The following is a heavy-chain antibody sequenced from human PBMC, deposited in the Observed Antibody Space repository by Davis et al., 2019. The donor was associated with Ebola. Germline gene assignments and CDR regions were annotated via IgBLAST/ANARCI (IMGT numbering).Heavy chain of an antibody. J-gene: IGHJ6*02. D-gene: IGHD3-10*01. CDR1: GYTFTGYY. Sequence: SVTVSCKASGYTFTGYYMHWARQPPGQGFEWMGWINPNSGGTNYAQKFQGRVTMTRDTSISTAYMELSRLRSDNTAVYYSANGGFRELSAYKGMDVWGQGTTVTVSS. CDR2: INPNSGGT. V-gene: IGHV1-2*02. CDR3: ANGGFRELSAYKGMDV.